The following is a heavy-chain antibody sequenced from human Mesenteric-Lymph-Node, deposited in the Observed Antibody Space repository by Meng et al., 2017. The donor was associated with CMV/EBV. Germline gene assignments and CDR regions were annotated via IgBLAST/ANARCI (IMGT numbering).Heavy chain of an antibody. CDR1: GYTFNNYG. D-gene: IGHD2-2*01. Sequence: ASVKVSCKASGYTFNNYGISWVRQAPGQGLEWMGWINPNSGGTNYAQKFQGRVTMTRDTSISTAYMELSRLRSDDTAVYYCASFTMYCSSTSCLNWFDPWGQGTLVTVSS. CDR2: INPNSGGT. CDR3: ASFTMYCSSTSCLNWFDP. V-gene: IGHV1-2*02. J-gene: IGHJ5*02.